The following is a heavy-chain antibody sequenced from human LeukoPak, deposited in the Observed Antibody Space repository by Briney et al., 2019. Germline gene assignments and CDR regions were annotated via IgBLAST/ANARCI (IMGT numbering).Heavy chain of an antibody. Sequence: PSETLSLTCTVSGYSISSGYYWGWIRQPPGKGLEWIGSIYHSGSTYYNPSLKSRVTISVDTSKNQFPLKLSSVTAADTAVYYCAREGFGSFDYWGQGTLVTVSS. J-gene: IGHJ4*02. D-gene: IGHD3-10*01. CDR3: AREGFGSFDY. CDR1: GYSISSGYY. V-gene: IGHV4-38-2*02. CDR2: IYHSGST.